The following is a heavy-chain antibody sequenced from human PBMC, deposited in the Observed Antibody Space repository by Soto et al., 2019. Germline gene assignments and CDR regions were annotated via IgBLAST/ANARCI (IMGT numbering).Heavy chain of an antibody. Sequence: QDQLVQSGAEVKKPGSSVKVSCKASGGTFSSHTFSWVRQAPGQGLEWMGRIIPALGTATYAQKFQGRVTITADESATTVYMELNSLRSEDTAVYYCARPEFCEYWYFDLWGRGTLVTVSS. J-gene: IGHJ2*01. CDR1: GGTFSSHT. V-gene: IGHV1-69*08. CDR2: IIPALGTA. CDR3: ARPEFCEYWYFDL.